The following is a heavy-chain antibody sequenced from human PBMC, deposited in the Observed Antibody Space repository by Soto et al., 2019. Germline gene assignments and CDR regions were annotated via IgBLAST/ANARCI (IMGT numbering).Heavy chain of an antibody. CDR3: ARGLSYGSSNWFDP. Sequence: ASVKVSCKASGGTFSSYAISWVRQAPGQGLEWMGGIIPIFGTANYAQKFQGRVTITADESTSTAYMELSSLRSEDTAVYYCARGLSYGSSNWFDPWGQGTLVTVS. D-gene: IGHD6-13*01. CDR1: GGTFSSYA. V-gene: IGHV1-69*13. CDR2: IIPIFGTA. J-gene: IGHJ5*02.